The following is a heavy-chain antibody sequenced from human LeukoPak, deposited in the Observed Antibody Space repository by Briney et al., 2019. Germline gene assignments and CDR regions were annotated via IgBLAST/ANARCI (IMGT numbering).Heavy chain of an antibody. J-gene: IGHJ6*02. V-gene: IGHV3-53*01. D-gene: IGHD2-15*01. Sequence: GGSLRLSCAASGFTVSSNYMSWVRQAPGKGLEWVSVIYSGGSTYYADSVKGRFTISRDNSKNTLYLQMNSLRAEDTAVYYCARSCSGGSCYPYGMDVWGQGTTVTVSS. CDR2: IYSGGST. CDR1: GFTVSSNY. CDR3: ARSCSGGSCYPYGMDV.